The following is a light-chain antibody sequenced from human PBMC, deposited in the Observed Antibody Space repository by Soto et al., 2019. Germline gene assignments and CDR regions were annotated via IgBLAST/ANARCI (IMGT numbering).Light chain of an antibody. CDR3: QHYGDWPPWT. CDR1: ESVRTN. CDR2: GAS. V-gene: IGKV3-15*01. J-gene: IGKJ1*01. Sequence: ETVMTQSPATLSVSPGERATLSYRASESVRTNLAWYQQRPGQPPRLLIYGASTRATGIPARFTGDGSGTVFTLTITSLQSEDSAVHYCQHYGDWPPWTFAQGTKVEIK.